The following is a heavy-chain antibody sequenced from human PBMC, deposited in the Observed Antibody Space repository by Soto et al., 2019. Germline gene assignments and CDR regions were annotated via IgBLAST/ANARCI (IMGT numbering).Heavy chain of an antibody. CDR1: GGSISSGGYY. CDR3: ARGGRGSSSWYSGYLTEYYYYMDV. D-gene: IGHD6-13*01. V-gene: IGHV4-31*03. Sequence: QVQLQESGPGLVKPSQTLSLTCTVSGGSISSGGYYWSWIRRHPGKGLEWIGYIYYSGSTYYNPSLKCRVPLSVDTSKNQFALKLSSVTAADTAVYYCARGGRGSSSWYSGYLTEYYYYMDVWGKGTTVTVSS. CDR2: IYYSGST. J-gene: IGHJ6*03.